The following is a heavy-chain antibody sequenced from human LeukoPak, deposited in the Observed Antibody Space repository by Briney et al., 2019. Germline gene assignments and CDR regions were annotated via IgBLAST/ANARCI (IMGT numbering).Heavy chain of an antibody. J-gene: IGHJ4*02. Sequence: SRDNSKNTLYLQMNSLRAEDTAVYYCARARSGVVHLYYFDYWGQGTLVTVSS. D-gene: IGHD3-10*01. V-gene: IGHV3-30*07. CDR3: ARARSGVVHLYYFDY.